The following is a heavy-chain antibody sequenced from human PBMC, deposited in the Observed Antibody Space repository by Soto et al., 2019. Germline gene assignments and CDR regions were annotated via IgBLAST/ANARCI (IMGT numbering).Heavy chain of an antibody. Sequence: GGSLRLSCTASGFTFGDYAMSWFRQAPGKGLEWVGFIRSKAYGGTTEYAASVKGRFTISRDDSKSIAYLQMNSLKTEDTAVYYCTRVITIFGVVIIGLDYWGKGTLVTVAS. D-gene: IGHD3-3*01. CDR2: IRSKAYGGTT. J-gene: IGHJ4*02. CDR1: GFTFGDYA. V-gene: IGHV3-49*03. CDR3: TRVITIFGVVIIGLDY.